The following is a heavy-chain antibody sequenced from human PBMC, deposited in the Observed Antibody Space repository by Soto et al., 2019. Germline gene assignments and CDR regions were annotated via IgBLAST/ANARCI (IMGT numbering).Heavy chain of an antibody. V-gene: IGHV4-59*01. D-gene: IGHD5-12*01. Sequence: QVQLQESGPGLVKPSETLSLTCTVSGGSISSYYWSWIRQPPGKGLEWIGYIYYSGSTNYNPSLKSRVTISVDTSKNQFSLKLSSVTAADTAVYYCARAKGVAATISFDYWGQGTLVTVSS. CDR3: ARAKGVAATISFDY. J-gene: IGHJ4*02. CDR2: IYYSGST. CDR1: GGSISSYY.